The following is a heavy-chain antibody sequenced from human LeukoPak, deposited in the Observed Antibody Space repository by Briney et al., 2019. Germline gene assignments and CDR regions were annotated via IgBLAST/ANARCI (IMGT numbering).Heavy chain of an antibody. CDR3: ARGTTGTYFDY. V-gene: IGHV4-34*01. Sequence: PSETLSLTCAVYGGSFSGYYWSWIRQPPGKGLEGIGEINHSGSTNYNPSLKSRVTISVDTSKNQFSLKLSSVTAADTAVYYCARGTTGTYFDYWGQGTLVTVSS. CDR1: GGSFSGYY. CDR2: INHSGST. J-gene: IGHJ4*02. D-gene: IGHD1-1*01.